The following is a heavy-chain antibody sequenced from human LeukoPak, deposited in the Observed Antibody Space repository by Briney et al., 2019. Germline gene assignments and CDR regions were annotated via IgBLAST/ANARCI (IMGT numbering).Heavy chain of an antibody. Sequence: GGSLRLSCAASGFSISRYWMSWVRQAPGKGLEWVSAISGSGVGTYYADSVKGRFTISRDNSWNTLYLQMSSLRVEDTAVYYCAKDQVISGSEASDIWGQGTMVTVSS. J-gene: IGHJ3*02. CDR3: AKDQVISGSEASDI. CDR2: ISGSGVGT. CDR1: GFSISRYW. V-gene: IGHV3-23*01. D-gene: IGHD2-21*01.